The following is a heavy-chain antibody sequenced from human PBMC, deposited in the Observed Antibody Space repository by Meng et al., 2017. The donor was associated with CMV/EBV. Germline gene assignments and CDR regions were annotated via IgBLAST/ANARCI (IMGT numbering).Heavy chain of an antibody. D-gene: IGHD2-15*01. CDR1: GGSVSSGSYY. CDR3: ARGVRTIQAAEYDY. V-gene: IGHV4-61*01. J-gene: IGHJ4*02. CDR2: IYYSGST. Sequence: GSLRLSCTVSGGSVSSGSYYWSWIRQPPGKGLEWIGYIYYSGSTNYNPSLKSRVTISRDNSKNTLYLQMNSLRAEDTAVYYCARGVRTIQAAEYDYWGQGTLVTVSS.